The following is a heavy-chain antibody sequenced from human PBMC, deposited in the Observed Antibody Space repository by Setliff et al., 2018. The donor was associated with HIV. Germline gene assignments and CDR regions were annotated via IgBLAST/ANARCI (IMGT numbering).Heavy chain of an antibody. CDR2: IRSMREGGPT. Sequence: PGESLKISCAGSGFAFSPAWMTWVRQAPGKGLEWIGRIRSMREGGPTDYAAPVKGRFIISRNDPKNTLYLQMNSLETEDTAVYYCTTEDLDFWSGYPRWAFDYWGQGTLVTVSS. V-gene: IGHV3-15*01. J-gene: IGHJ4*02. CDR1: GFAFSPAW. CDR3: TTEDLDFWSGYPRWAFDY. D-gene: IGHD3-3*01.